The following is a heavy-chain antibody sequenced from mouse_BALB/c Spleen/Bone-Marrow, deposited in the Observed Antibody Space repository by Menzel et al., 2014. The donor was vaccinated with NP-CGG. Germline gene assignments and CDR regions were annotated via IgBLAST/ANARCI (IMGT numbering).Heavy chain of an antibody. CDR2: VSSGGYYS. D-gene: IGHD2-4*01. CDR1: GFTFXNYD. V-gene: IGHV5-9-3*01. J-gene: IGHJ3*01. CDR3: ATGDYGAWFAC. Sequence: EVQRVESGGDLVKPGGSLKLSCAASGFTFXNYDMSWGRQTPEKRLEWVATVSSGGYYSYYPDSVKGRFTISRDNAKNTLYLQMSSLRSEDTAMYYCATGDYGAWFACWGQGTLVTVSA.